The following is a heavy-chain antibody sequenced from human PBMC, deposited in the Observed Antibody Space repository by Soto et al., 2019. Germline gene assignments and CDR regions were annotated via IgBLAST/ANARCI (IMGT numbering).Heavy chain of an antibody. J-gene: IGHJ4*02. Sequence: QVQLQQWGAGLLKPSATLSLTCAVDGVSFSGYSWTWIRQPPGTGLEWIAEINPSGSTNYNPSIKNRVTISVDTSKNQFSLRLTSVTAAETAVDYCARDKITGLFDYWGQGTLVTVSS. V-gene: IGHV4-34*01. CDR1: GVSFSGYS. CDR2: INPSGST. D-gene: IGHD2-8*02. CDR3: ARDKITGLFDY.